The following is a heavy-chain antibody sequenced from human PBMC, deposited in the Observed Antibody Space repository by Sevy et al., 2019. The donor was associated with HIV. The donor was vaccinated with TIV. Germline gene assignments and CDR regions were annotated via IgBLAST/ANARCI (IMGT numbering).Heavy chain of an antibody. CDR3: AKDGNVVVGGDFYYYGMDV. V-gene: IGHV3-21*01. CDR1: GFTFSSYS. CDR2: ISSSNNYI. J-gene: IGHJ6*02. Sequence: GGSLRLSCAASGFTFSSYSMNWVRQAPGKGLEWVSSISSSNNYIYYADSLKGRFTISRDNAKNSLYLQMNSLRAEDTAVYYCAKDGNVVVGGDFYYYGMDVWGQGTTVTVSS. D-gene: IGHD2-15*01.